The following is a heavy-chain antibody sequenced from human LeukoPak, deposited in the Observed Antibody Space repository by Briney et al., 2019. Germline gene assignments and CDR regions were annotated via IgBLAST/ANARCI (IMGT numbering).Heavy chain of an antibody. Sequence: GGSLRLSCATSGFTVSTNYMSWVRQATGKGLEWVSDIYNDDNGAETHYAGSVKGRFIISRDNSRNTLYLQMSRLRPEDTAMYFCARENRHCSYNVCPLGNWGKGTLVTVSS. V-gene: IGHV3-66*02. CDR3: ARENRHCSYNVCPLGN. J-gene: IGHJ4*02. CDR2: IYNDDNGAET. D-gene: IGHD3-10*01. CDR1: GFTVSTNY.